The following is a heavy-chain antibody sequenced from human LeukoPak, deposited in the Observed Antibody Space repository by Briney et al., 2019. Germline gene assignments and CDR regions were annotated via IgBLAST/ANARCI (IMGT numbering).Heavy chain of an antibody. CDR1: GFTFSSYA. Sequence: PGGSLRLSCAASGFTFSSYAMSRVRQAPGKGLEWVANIKQDGSEKYYVDSVKGRFTISRDNAKNSLYLQMNSLRAEDTAVYYCARVTMIVDWGQGTLVTVSS. CDR2: IKQDGSEK. V-gene: IGHV3-7*01. D-gene: IGHD3-22*01. J-gene: IGHJ4*02. CDR3: ARVTMIVD.